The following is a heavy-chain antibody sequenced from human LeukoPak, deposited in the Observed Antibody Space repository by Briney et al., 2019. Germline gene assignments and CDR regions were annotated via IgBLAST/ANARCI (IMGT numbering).Heavy chain of an antibody. CDR1: GFSLSTSGVG. CDR2: IYWNDDK. CDR3: AHSPRYCSSTSCYRPFDY. Sequence: SGPTLVKPTQPLTLTCTFSGFSLSTSGVGVGWIRQPPGKALEWLALIYWNDDKRYSPSLKSRLTITKDTSKNQVVLTMTNMDPVDTATYYCAHSPRYCSSTSCYRPFDYWGQGTLVTVSS. V-gene: IGHV2-5*01. D-gene: IGHD2-2*02. J-gene: IGHJ4*02.